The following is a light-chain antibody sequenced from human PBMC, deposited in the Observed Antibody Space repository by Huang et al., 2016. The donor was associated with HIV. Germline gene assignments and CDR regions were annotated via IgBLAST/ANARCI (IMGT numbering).Light chain of an antibody. CDR3: QQYFSALWT. Sequence: DIQMTQSPSSLSASVADRVTITCRASQGISNSLAWYQQKTGKPPRLLVSGASKLERGVPSRFSGSGSGTDYTLTISSLQPEDFATYYCQQYFSALWTFGQGTRVEIK. CDR2: GAS. J-gene: IGKJ1*01. V-gene: IGKV1-NL1*01. CDR1: QGISNS.